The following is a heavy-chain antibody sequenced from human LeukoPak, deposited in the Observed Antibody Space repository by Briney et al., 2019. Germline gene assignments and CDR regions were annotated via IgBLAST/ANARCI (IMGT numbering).Heavy chain of an antibody. J-gene: IGHJ5*02. Sequence: ASVKVSCKASGYTFTSYDINWVRQATGQGLEWMGWISAYNGNTNYAQKLQGRVTMTTDTSTSTAYMELRSLRSDDTAVYYCARDPYCSSTSCYFWRRFDPWGQGTLVTVSS. CDR1: GYTFTSYD. D-gene: IGHD2-2*01. V-gene: IGHV1-18*01. CDR3: ARDPYCSSTSCYFWRRFDP. CDR2: ISAYNGNT.